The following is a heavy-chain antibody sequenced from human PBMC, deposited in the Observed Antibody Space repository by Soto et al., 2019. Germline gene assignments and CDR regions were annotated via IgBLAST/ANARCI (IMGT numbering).Heavy chain of an antibody. V-gene: IGHV1-8*01. J-gene: IGHJ6*02. CDR1: VYTFTSYD. Sequence: XSVKVSCKASVYTFTSYDINWVRQATGQGLEWMGWMNPNSGNTGYAQKFQGRVTMTRNTSISTAYMELSSLRSEDTAVYYCARMCSGGSCYSYYYYGMDVWGQGTTVTVSS. D-gene: IGHD2-15*01. CDR2: MNPNSGNT. CDR3: ARMCSGGSCYSYYYYGMDV.